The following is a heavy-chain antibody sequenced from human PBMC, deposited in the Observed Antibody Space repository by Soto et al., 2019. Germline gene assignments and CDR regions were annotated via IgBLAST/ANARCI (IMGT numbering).Heavy chain of an antibody. Sequence: PSETLSLTCTVSGGSISSGGYYWSWIRQHPGKGLEWIGYIYYSGSTYYNPSLKSRVTISVDTSKNQFSLKLSSVTAADTAVYYCARGLRGYYHNWFDPWGQGTLVTVS. CDR2: IYYSGST. J-gene: IGHJ5*02. CDR1: GGSISSGGYY. V-gene: IGHV4-31*03. CDR3: ARGLRGYYHNWFDP. D-gene: IGHD3-22*01.